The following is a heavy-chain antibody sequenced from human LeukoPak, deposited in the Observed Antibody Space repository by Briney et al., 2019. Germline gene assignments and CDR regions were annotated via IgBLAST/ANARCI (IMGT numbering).Heavy chain of an antibody. V-gene: IGHV4-59*08. CDR2: IYYTGST. CDR3: ARAGYSYGTGYYCDY. CDR1: GGSISNFY. J-gene: IGHJ4*02. Sequence: NSSETLSLTCTVPGGSISNFYWSWIRQPPGKGLEWIGYIYYTGSTNYNPSLKSRVTISFDPSKNQFSLKLSSVTAADTAVYYCARAGYSYGTGYYCDYWGQGTLVTVSS. D-gene: IGHD5-18*01.